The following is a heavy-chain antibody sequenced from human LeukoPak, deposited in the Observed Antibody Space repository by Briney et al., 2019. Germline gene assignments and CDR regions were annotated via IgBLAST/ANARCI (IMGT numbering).Heavy chain of an antibody. CDR2: INSGGSI. V-gene: IGHV4-34*01. CDR3: VRPRCYYDGSSYTEI. Sequence: SETLSLTCAVSGGSFSGYYWTWIRQPPGKGLEWIGEINSGGSINYNPSLKSRVTISVDTSEKQFSLKLSSVTAADTAVYYCVRPRCYYDGSSYTEIWGQGTMVTVSS. J-gene: IGHJ3*02. CDR1: GGSFSGYY. D-gene: IGHD3-22*01.